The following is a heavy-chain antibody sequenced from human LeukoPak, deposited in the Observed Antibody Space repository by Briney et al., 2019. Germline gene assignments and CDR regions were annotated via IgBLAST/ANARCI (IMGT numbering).Heavy chain of an antibody. V-gene: IGHV3-21*01. Sequence: PGGSLRLSCAASGFTFSSYSMNWVRQAPGKGLEWVSSISSSSSNIYYADSVKGRFTISRDNAKNSLYLQMNSLRAEDTAVYYCARADSRGKRYYFDYWGQGTLVTVSS. CDR3: ARADSRGKRYYFDY. D-gene: IGHD2-21*02. J-gene: IGHJ4*02. CDR1: GFTFSSYS. CDR2: ISSSSSNI.